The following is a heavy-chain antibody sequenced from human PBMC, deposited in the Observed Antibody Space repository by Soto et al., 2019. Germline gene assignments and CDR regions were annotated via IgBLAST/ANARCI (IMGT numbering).Heavy chain of an antibody. D-gene: IGHD3-3*01. J-gene: IGHJ5*02. CDR3: ARRRITIFGVVLAFDP. Sequence: SETLSLTCAVYGGSFSGYYWSWIRQPPGKGLEWIGEINHSGSTNYNPSLKSRVTISVDTSKNQFSLKLSSVTAADTAVYYCARRRITIFGVVLAFDPWGQGTLVTVSS. V-gene: IGHV4-34*01. CDR2: INHSGST. CDR1: GGSFSGYY.